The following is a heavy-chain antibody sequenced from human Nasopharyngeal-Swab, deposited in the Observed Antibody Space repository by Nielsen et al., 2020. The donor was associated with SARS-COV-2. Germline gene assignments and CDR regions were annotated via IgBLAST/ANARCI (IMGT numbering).Heavy chain of an antibody. V-gene: IGHV3-9*01. D-gene: IGHD6-13*01. Sequence: SLKISCAASGFTFDDYAMHWVRQAPGRGLEWVAGINWDSVSKEYADSVKGRFTISRDNGKNSLYLQMNSLGVEDTALYYCARDAARSWYNWFDPWGQGTLVTVSS. CDR3: ARDAARSWYNWFDP. CDR2: INWDSVSK. CDR1: GFTFDDYA. J-gene: IGHJ5*02.